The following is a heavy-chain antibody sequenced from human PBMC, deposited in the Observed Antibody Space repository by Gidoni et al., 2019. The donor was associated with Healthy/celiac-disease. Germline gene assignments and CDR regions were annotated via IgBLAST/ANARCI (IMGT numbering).Heavy chain of an antibody. CDR3: AKNPSHSGYYGY. CDR2: ISGSGGST. CDR1: GFTFSSYA. V-gene: IGHV3-23*01. Sequence: EVQLLESGGGLVQPGGSRRLSCAASGFTFSSYARSWVRQAPGKGLEWVSAISGSGGSTYYADSVKGRFTISRDNSKNTLYLQMNSLRAEDTAVYYCAKNPSHSGYYGYWGQGTLVTVSS. D-gene: IGHD3-22*01. J-gene: IGHJ4*02.